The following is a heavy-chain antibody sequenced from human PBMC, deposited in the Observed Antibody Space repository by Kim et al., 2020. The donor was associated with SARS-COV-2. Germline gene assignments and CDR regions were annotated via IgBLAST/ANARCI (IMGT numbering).Heavy chain of an antibody. Sequence: PTYAQGFTGRFVFSLDTSVSTAYLQISSLKAEDTAVYYCVTGAKKNYFDYWGQGTLVTVSS. CDR3: VTGAKKNYFDY. CDR2: P. D-gene: IGHD2-8*02. V-gene: IGHV7-4-1*02. J-gene: IGHJ4*02.